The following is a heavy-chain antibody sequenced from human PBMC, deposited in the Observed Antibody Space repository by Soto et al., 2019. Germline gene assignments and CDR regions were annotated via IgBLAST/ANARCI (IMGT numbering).Heavy chain of an antibody. V-gene: IGHV3-23*01. J-gene: IGHJ6*03. CDR3: AKSSSNYYYYYYMDV. Sequence: PGGSLRLSCAASGFTFRNYAMSWVRQAPGKGLEWVSAISGSDDSTYYADSVKGRFTISRDNSKNTLYLQMNSLRAEDTAVYYCAKSSSNYYYYYYMDVWGKGTTVTVSS. CDR2: ISGSDDST. D-gene: IGHD6-6*01. CDR1: GFTFRNYA.